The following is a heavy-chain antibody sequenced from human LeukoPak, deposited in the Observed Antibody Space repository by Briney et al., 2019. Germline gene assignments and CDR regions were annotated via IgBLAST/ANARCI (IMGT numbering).Heavy chain of an antibody. J-gene: IGHJ1*01. CDR1: EFTFNNYW. V-gene: IGHV3-74*01. Sequence: GGSLRLSCAASEFTFNNYWMHWVRQAPGKGLVWVSRIKNDGKITTYADSVKGRFTTSRDNAKNTCYLQMNSLRVEDTAVYYCLLIILGGSSQHWGQGTLVTVSS. D-gene: IGHD3-3*01. CDR3: LLIILGGSSQH. CDR2: IKNDGKIT.